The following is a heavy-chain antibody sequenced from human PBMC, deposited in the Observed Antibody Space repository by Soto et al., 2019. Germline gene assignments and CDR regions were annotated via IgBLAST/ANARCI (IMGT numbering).Heavy chain of an antibody. CDR2: IGSSDAYT. CDR3: AKGGIGGYSGYDPDDAFDI. Sequence: PWGSLRLSCAASGFTFISYGITWVRRAPGKGPEWVSGIGSSDAYTYYAGSVKGRFTISRDNSKSTVFLQMNSLRAEDTAVYYCAKGGIGGYSGYDPDDAFDIWGQGTMVTVSS. CDR1: GFTFISYG. J-gene: IGHJ3*02. D-gene: IGHD5-12*01. V-gene: IGHV3-23*01.